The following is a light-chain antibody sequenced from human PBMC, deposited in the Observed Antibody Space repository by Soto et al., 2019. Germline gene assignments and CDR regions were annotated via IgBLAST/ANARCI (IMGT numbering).Light chain of an antibody. Sequence: EIMMTQSPATVSVSPGERATLSCRASQSIRTNVAWYQQKPGQALRLLIYDASTRATGLSSRFSGSGSGTEFTLTICSLQSEDVAIYYCQQYNDWPPLTCGGGTRLEI. CDR3: QQYNDWPPLT. J-gene: IGKJ4*01. CDR2: DAS. V-gene: IGKV3-15*01. CDR1: QSIRTN.